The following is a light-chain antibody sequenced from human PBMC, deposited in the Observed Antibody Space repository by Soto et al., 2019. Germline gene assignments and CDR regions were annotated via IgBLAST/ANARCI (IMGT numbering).Light chain of an antibody. CDR1: SSDVGGYHY. Sequence: SALTPPPSSSGSPGQSVTISCTGTSSDVGGYHYVSWDQQHPGKAPKLIIYEGIKRPTGIPDRCDGSKSGNTASLTVSGLQAEDEADYYCSAYAGSNSLVVFGGGTKVTV. CDR3: SAYAGSNSLVV. V-gene: IGLV2-8*01. CDR2: EGI. J-gene: IGLJ2*01.